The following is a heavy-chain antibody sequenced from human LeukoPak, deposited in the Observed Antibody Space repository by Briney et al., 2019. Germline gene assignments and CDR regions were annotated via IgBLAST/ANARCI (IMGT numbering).Heavy chain of an antibody. V-gene: IGHV3-33*01. CDR2: IWYDGSNK. Sequence: GGSLRLSCAASGFTFSSYGMHWVRQAPAKGLEWVAVIWYDGSNKYYADSVKGRFTISRDNSKNTLYLQMSSLRDEDTAVYYCARDVDTYYYYYGMDVWGQGTTVTVS. D-gene: IGHD5-18*01. CDR3: ARDVDTYYYYYGMDV. J-gene: IGHJ6*02. CDR1: GFTFSSYG.